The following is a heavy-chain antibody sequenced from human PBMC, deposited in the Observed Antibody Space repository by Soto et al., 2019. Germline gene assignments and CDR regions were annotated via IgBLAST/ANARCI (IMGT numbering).Heavy chain of an antibody. CDR3: ARVFSNSFRYFYHYFGLDV. V-gene: IGHV3-7*05. D-gene: IGHD6-6*01. Sequence: PGGSLRLSCAASGFTFSSYRMTWVRQAPGKGLEWVANVKEDGSEKNYVESVKGRFTISRDNAKNSLYLQINTLMAEDTAVYYCARVFSNSFRYFYHYFGLDVWGQGTTVTVSS. J-gene: IGHJ6*02. CDR1: GFTFSSYR. CDR2: VKEDGSEK.